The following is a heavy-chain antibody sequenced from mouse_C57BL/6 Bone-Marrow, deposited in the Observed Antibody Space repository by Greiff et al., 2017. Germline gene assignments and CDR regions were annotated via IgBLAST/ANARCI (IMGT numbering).Heavy chain of an antibody. V-gene: IGHV1-82*01. Sequence: QVQLQQSGPELVKPGASVKISCKASGYAFSSSWMNWVKQRPGKGLEWIGRIYPGDGDTNYNGKFKGKATLTADKSSSTAYMQLSSLTSEDSAVYFCARRGDGSSYDWFAYWGQGTRVTVSA. D-gene: IGHD1-1*01. CDR1: GYAFSSSW. CDR3: ARRGDGSSYDWFAY. CDR2: IYPGDGDT. J-gene: IGHJ3*01.